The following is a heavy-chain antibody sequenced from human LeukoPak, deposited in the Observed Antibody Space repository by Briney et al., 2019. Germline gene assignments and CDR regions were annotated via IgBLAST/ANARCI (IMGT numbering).Heavy chain of an antibody. CDR3: AKDPSSGLGIPY. Sequence: PGGSLRLSCAASGFTFSSYGMHWVRQAPGKGLEWVAFIRYDGSNKYYADSAKGRFTISRDNSKNTLYLQMNSLRAEDTAVYYCAKDPSSGLGIPYWGQGTLVTVSS. CDR2: IRYDGSNK. CDR1: GFTFSSYG. V-gene: IGHV3-30*02. D-gene: IGHD3-22*01. J-gene: IGHJ4*02.